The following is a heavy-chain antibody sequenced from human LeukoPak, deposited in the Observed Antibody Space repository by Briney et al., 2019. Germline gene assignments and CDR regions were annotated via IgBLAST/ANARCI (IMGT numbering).Heavy chain of an antibody. CDR3: ARQDYSNCY. CDR2: IYHSGST. CDR1: GYSISSGYY. D-gene: IGHD4-11*01. Sequence: PSETLSLTCAVSGYSISSGYYWGWIRPPPGKGLEWIGSIYHSGSTYYNPSLKSRVTISVDTSKNQFSLKLSSVTAADTAVYYCARQDYSNCYWGQGTLVTVSS. J-gene: IGHJ4*02. V-gene: IGHV4-38-2*01.